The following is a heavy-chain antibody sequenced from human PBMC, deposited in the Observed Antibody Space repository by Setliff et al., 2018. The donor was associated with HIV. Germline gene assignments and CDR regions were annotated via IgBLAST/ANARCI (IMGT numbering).Heavy chain of an antibody. CDR2: INAGNGNT. V-gene: IGHV1-3*03. J-gene: IGHJ2*01. CDR3: ARAYDASYWYFDL. Sequence: ASVKVSCKASGYTFTDYFMHWVRQAPGQRLEWMGWINAGNGNTKYSQEFQGRVTITRDTSASTAYMELSSLRSEDMAVYYCARAYDASYWYFDLWGRGTLVTVSS. D-gene: IGHD2-21*01. CDR1: GYTFTDYF.